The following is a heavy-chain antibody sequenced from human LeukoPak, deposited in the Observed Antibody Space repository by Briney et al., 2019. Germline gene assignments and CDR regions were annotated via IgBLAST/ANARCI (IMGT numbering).Heavy chain of an antibody. V-gene: IGHV3-30*03. CDR1: KFTFSNYG. D-gene: IGHD5-18*01. CDR3: ATEEVDTATMLDY. CDR2: VSSDGGTK. J-gene: IGHJ4*02. Sequence: GGSLRLSCTASKFTFSNYGMQWVRQAPGKGLEWVAVVSSDGGTKYYADSVKGRFIISRDNSRNTMYLQMNSLRAEDTAVYYCATEEVDTATMLDYWGQGSLVTVSS.